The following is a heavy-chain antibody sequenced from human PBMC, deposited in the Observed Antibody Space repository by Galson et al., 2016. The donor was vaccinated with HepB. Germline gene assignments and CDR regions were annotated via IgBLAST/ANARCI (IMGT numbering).Heavy chain of an antibody. CDR3: ATAEGSRYGSALDH. CDR1: GFTFDDYT. D-gene: IGHD5-18*01. V-gene: IGHV3-43*01. Sequence: SLRLSCAASGFTFDDYTMHWVRQAPGKGLEWVSLISWDGDSTNYADYVKGRFTISSDNSRDSLYLQMHRLRTEHTALYYCATAEGSRYGSALDHWGQGALVAVSS. CDR2: ISWDGDST. J-gene: IGHJ4*02.